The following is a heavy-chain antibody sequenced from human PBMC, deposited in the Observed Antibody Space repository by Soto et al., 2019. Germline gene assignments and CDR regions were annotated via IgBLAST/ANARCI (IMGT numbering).Heavy chain of an antibody. V-gene: IGHV3-7*01. CDR2: IKQDGSDK. CDR3: ARDRCSSTSCFFDY. D-gene: IGHD2-2*01. CDR1: GFTFNTYW. Sequence: GGSLRLSCAASGFTFNTYWMTWVRQAPGKGLEWVANIKQDGSDKYYVDSVKGRFTISRDNAKNSLYLQMNSLRAEDTAVYYCARDRCSSTSCFFDYWGQGTLVTVSS. J-gene: IGHJ4*02.